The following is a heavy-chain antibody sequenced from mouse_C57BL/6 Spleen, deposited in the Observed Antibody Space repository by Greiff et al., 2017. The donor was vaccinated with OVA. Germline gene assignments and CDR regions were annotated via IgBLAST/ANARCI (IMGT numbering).Heavy chain of an antibody. CDR3: TNYYGSSYVFDY. Sequence: EVQLQQSGPELVKPGASVKISCKASGYTFTDYYMNWVKQSHGKSLEWIGDINPNNGGTSYNQKFKGKATLTVDKSSSTAYMELRSLTSEDSAVYYCTNYYGSSYVFDYWGQGTTLTVSS. V-gene: IGHV1-26*01. CDR1: GYTFTDYY. CDR2: INPNNGGT. J-gene: IGHJ2*01. D-gene: IGHD1-1*01.